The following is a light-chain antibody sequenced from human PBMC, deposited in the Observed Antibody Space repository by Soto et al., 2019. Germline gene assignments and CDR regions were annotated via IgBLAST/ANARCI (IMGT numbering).Light chain of an antibody. J-gene: IGKJ4*01. V-gene: IGKV3-20*01. Sequence: EIVLTQSPGTLSLSPGERATLSCRASQSVANNFLAWYQQKPGQAPRFLIYDASSRATGIPDWFSGSGSGTDFTLTISRLEPEDVAVYYCEQYGSTPLTFGGGTKVEIK. CDR1: QSVANNF. CDR3: EQYGSTPLT. CDR2: DAS.